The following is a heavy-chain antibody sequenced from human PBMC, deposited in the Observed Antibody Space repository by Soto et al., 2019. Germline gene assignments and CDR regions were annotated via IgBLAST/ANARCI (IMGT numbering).Heavy chain of an antibody. CDR3: ARGDSSGGIPSSCFDL. CDR2: IHNGGST. J-gene: IGHJ4*02. Sequence: SETLSLTCTVSGVSGGSISTGDYYWSWIRQPPGKGLEWIGYIHNGGSTYYDPSLKSRLTISLDTAKNQFSLKLTSVTAADTAVYFCARGDSSGGIPSSCFDLWGQGALVTVSS. D-gene: IGHD1-20*01. V-gene: IGHV4-30-4*01. CDR1: GGSISTGDYY.